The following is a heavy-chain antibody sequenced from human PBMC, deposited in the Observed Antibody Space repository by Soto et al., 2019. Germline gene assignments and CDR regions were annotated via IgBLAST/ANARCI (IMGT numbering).Heavy chain of an antibody. J-gene: IGHJ5*02. V-gene: IGHV1-69*13. CDR1: GGTSSSSA. CDR2: IIPIFGTA. D-gene: IGHD6-13*01. CDR3: AGELAAAGP. Sequence: SVHVSCMASGGTSSSSAISWVRQAPGQGLEWLGGIIPIFGTANDAQKFQGRVTITADESTSTAYMELSSLRSEDTAVYYCAGELAAAGPWGQGTLVTVSS.